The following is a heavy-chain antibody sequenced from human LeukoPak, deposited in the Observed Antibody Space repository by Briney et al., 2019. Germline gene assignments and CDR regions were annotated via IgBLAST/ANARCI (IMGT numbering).Heavy chain of an antibody. V-gene: IGHV3-7*01. CDR1: GFTFSDYW. CDR3: ARHTTIDP. Sequence: GGSLRLSCVVSGFTFSDYWMSWVRQAPGKGLEWVANIKQDGNEKHYVDSVKGRFTISRDNAKNSLYLQMNSLRAEDTAVYYCARHTTIDPWGQGTLVTVSS. J-gene: IGHJ5*02. D-gene: IGHD1-14*01. CDR2: IKQDGNEK.